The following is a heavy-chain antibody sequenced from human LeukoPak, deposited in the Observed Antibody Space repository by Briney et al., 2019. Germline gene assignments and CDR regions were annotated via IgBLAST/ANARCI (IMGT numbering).Heavy chain of an antibody. Sequence: ASVTVSCTASGYTFTSYGISWVRQAPGQGLEWMGWISAYNGNTNYAQKLQGRVTMTTDTSTSTAYMELRSLRSDDTAVYYCARAGITIFGVVTPCWFDPWGQGTLVTVSS. CDR2: ISAYNGNT. J-gene: IGHJ5*02. V-gene: IGHV1-18*01. CDR3: ARAGITIFGVVTPCWFDP. D-gene: IGHD3-3*01. CDR1: GYTFTSYG.